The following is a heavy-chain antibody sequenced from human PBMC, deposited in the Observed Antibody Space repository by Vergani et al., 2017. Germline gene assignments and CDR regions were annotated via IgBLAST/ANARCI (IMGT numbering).Heavy chain of an antibody. CDR1: GGSISSYY. Sequence: QVQLQESGPGLVKPSETLSLTCTVSGGSISSYYWSWIRQPPGKGLEWIVYIYYSGSTNYNPSLKSRVTISVDTSKNQFSPKLSSVTAADTAVYYCARGGYCSGGSCTTGYYYYMDVWGKGTTVTVSS. V-gene: IGHV4-59*12. CDR2: IYYSGST. CDR3: ARGGYCSGGSCTTGYYYYMDV. J-gene: IGHJ6*03. D-gene: IGHD2-15*01.